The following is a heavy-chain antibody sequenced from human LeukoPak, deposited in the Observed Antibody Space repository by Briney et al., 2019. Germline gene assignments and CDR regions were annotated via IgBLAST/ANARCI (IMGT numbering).Heavy chain of an antibody. CDR3: AADLSNPRMGASYLDS. J-gene: IGHJ4*02. Sequence: SVKVSCKASGFTSTNFAVQWVRQARGQRLEWIGWIIVGSGATKCAQDFQERVTITRDLSTSTLYMEPRSLTSEDTAVYYCAADLSNPRMGASYLDSWGQGTLVTVSS. V-gene: IGHV1-58*01. CDR1: GFTSTNFA. CDR2: IIVGSGAT. D-gene: IGHD3-16*01.